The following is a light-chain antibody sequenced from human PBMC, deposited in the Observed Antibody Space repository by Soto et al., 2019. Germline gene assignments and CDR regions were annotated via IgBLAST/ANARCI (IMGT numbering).Light chain of an antibody. V-gene: IGLV2-23*01. CDR1: SSDVGSYNL. CDR3: CSYAGSSPNYV. Sequence: QSALTQPASVSGSPGQSITISCTGTSSDVGSYNLVSWYQQHPGKAPKLMIYEGSKRPSGVSNRLSGSKSGNTASLTISGLQAEDEADYYCCSYAGSSPNYVFGTGTKVTVL. J-gene: IGLJ1*01. CDR2: EGS.